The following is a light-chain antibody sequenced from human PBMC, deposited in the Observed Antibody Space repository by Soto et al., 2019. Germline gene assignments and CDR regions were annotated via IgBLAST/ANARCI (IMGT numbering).Light chain of an antibody. J-gene: IGLJ3*02. CDR2: EVS. CDR1: SSDVGGYNY. Sequence: QSALTQPVSVSGSPGQTITISCTGTSSDVGGYNYLSWYQQHPGKAPKVMIYEVSNRPSGVSNRFSGSKSGNTASLTISGLQAEDEADYFCSSYTTSGTPVFGGGTKLPVL. V-gene: IGLV2-14*01. CDR3: SSYTTSGTPV.